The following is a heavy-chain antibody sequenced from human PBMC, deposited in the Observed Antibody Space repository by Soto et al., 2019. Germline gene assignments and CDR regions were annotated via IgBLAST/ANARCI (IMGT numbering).Heavy chain of an antibody. D-gene: IGHD2-21*02. Sequence: ASVKVSCKAAGYTFTSYGISWVRQAPGQGLEWMGWVSAYNGDTNYAQKFQGRVTMTTDTSTSTAYMELRSLTSDDTAVYYCAGSRPTVYDFWGQGTLVTVSS. CDR2: VSAYNGDT. V-gene: IGHV1-18*01. J-gene: IGHJ4*02. CDR1: GYTFTSYG. CDR3: AGSRPTVYDF.